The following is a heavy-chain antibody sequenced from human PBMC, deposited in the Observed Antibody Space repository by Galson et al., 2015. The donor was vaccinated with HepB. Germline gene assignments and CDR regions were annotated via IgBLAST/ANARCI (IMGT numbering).Heavy chain of an antibody. CDR2: INAGNGNT. CDR3: ASRYYDSSGYYY. J-gene: IGHJ4*02. CDR1: GYTFTSYA. V-gene: IGHV1-3*01. D-gene: IGHD3-22*01. Sequence: SVKVSCKASGYTFTSYAMHWVRQAPGQRLEWMGWINAGNGNTKYSQNFQGRVTITRDTSASTAYMELSSQRSEDTAVYYCASRYYDSSGYYYWGQGTLVTVSS.